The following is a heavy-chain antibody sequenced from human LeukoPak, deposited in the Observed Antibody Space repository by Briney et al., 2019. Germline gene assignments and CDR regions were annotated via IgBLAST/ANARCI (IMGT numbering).Heavy chain of an antibody. Sequence: SETLSLTCTVSGGSTTSYYWNWIRQPPGKGLEWIGYISYSGSTSYSPSLESRITISLDTSKNQFSLKLTSVTAADTAVYYCARHGRYFDNWGQGTLVTVSS. CDR2: ISYSGST. J-gene: IGHJ5*02. V-gene: IGHV4-59*08. CDR3: ARHGRYFDN. CDR1: GGSTTSYY. D-gene: IGHD3-9*01.